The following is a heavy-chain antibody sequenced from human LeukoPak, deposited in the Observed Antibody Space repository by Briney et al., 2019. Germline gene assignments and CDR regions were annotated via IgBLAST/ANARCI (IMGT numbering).Heavy chain of an antibody. D-gene: IGHD2-21*01. J-gene: IGHJ3*02. CDR2: IYYSGST. V-gene: IGHV4-59*01. Sequence: KSSETLSLTCTVSGGSISSYYWSWIRQPPGKGLEWIGYIYYSGSTNYNPSLKSRVTISVDTSKNQFSLKLSSVTAADTAVYYCARGTVWWDAFDIWGQGTMVTVSS. CDR1: GGSISSYY. CDR3: ARGTVWWDAFDI.